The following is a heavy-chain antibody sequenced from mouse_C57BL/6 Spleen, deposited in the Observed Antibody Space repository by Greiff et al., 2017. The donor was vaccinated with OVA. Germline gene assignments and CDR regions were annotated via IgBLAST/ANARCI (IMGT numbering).Heavy chain of an antibody. CDR2: IDPEDGDP. D-gene: IGHD1-1*01. J-gene: IGHJ2*01. V-gene: IGHV14-1*01. Sequence: EVQLQQSGAELVRPGASVKLSCTASGFNIKDYYMHWVKQRPEQGLEWIGRIDPEDGDPEYAPKFQGKATMTADTSSNTAYLQLSSLSSEDTAVYYCTTTTVVARGGYYFDYWGQGTTLTVSS. CDR1: GFNIKDYY. CDR3: TTTTVVARGGYYFDY.